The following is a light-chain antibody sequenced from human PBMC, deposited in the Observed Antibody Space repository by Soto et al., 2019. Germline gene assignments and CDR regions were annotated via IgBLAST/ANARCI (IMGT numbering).Light chain of an antibody. J-gene: IGKJ1*01. CDR3: QQYGSSLWT. V-gene: IGKV3-20*01. CDR1: QSVSTPY. CDR2: STS. Sequence: ENVLTQSPDTLSLSPGERATLSCRASQSVSTPYLAWYQQRPGQAPRLLIYSTSTRASGIPDRFSGSGSGTDFTLTISRLEPEDFALYYCQQYGSSLWTFGQGTKVEIK.